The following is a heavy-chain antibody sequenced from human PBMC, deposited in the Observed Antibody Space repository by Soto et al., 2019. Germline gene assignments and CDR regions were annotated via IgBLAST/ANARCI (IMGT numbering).Heavy chain of an antibody. CDR1: GFTVSSNY. D-gene: IGHD4-17*01. CDR3: ARGSYRTTVTTLFSDEHYFDY. J-gene: IGHJ4*02. V-gene: IGHV3-66*01. CDR2: IYSGGRT. Sequence: EVQLVESGGGLVQPGGSLRLSCAASGFTVSSNYMSWVRQAPGKGLEWVSLIYSGGRTYYADSVKGRFTISRDNSKNTLYLQMNSLRAEDTAVYYCARGSYRTTVTTLFSDEHYFDYWGQGTLVTVSS.